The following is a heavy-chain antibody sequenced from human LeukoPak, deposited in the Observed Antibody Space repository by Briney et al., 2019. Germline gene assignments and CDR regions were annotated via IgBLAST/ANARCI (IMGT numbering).Heavy chain of an antibody. Sequence: SETLSLTCTVSGGSISSSSYYWGWIRQPPGKGLEWIGYIYYSGSTYYIPSLKSRVTISVDTSKNQFSLKLSSVTAADTAVYYCARQEYSSSSGAFDIWGQGTMVTVSS. CDR3: ARQEYSSSSGAFDI. V-gene: IGHV4-39*01. CDR2: IYYSGST. J-gene: IGHJ3*02. D-gene: IGHD6-6*01. CDR1: GGSISSSSYY.